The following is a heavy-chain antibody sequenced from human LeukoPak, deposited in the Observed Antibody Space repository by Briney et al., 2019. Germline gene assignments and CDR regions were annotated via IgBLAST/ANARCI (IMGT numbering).Heavy chain of an antibody. CDR1: GCSISDYY. CDR2: IYTNGIT. V-gene: IGHV4-4*07. J-gene: IGHJ3*02. D-gene: IGHD2-21*02. Sequence: ETLSLTCTVSGCSISDYYWSWIRQPAGEGLELVGRIYTNGITNYNPSLKSRVTTSVDTSKNQLSLRLSSVTAADTAVYYCARGVMTAIFAFDIWGQGTMVTVSS. CDR3: ARGVMTAIFAFDI.